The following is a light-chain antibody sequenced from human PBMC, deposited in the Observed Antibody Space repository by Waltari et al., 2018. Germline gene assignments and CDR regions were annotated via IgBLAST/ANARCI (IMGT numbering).Light chain of an antibody. CDR1: QSVSRSY. J-gene: IGKJ2*01. CDR3: QQYGSSHT. V-gene: IGKV3-20*01. Sequence: EMVLTQSPGTLSLSPGERATLACRASQSVSRSYLAWYQQKPGQAPRLLIYGASSRATGIPDRFSGSGSGTDFTLTISRLEPEDFAVYYCQQYGSSHTFGQGTKLEIK. CDR2: GAS.